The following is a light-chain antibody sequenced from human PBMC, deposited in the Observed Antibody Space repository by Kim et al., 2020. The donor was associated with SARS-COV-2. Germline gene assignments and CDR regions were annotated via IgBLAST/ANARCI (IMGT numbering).Light chain of an antibody. CDR2: VAS. Sequence: ASVGDRVTITCRASQCIRIDLSWYQQNPGKAPKRLIYVASSLESGVQSRFSGSGSGTEFTLTIGSLQPEDSETNYCLQHNNYPRTFGQRTKVDIK. CDR3: LQHNNYPRT. J-gene: IGKJ1*01. V-gene: IGKV1-17*01. CDR1: QCIRID.